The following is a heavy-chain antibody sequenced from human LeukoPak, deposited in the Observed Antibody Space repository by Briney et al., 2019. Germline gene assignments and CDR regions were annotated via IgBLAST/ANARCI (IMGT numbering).Heavy chain of an antibody. D-gene: IGHD1-26*01. Sequence: GESLKISCKGSEYSFTNYWIAWVRQMPGKGLEWMGIINPHDSDTRYRPSFQGQVTISADKSISAAFLQWSSLQASATAMYYCARQRATRRGHDAFDIWGQGTMVTVSS. V-gene: IGHV5-51*01. CDR1: EYSFTNYW. CDR2: INPHDSDT. J-gene: IGHJ3*02. CDR3: ARQRATRRGHDAFDI.